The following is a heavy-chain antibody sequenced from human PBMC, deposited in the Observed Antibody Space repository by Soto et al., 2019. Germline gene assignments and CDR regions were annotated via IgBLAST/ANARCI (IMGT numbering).Heavy chain of an antibody. CDR3: TTERDY. CDR1: GLNFSGSA. CDR2: IRSRTHNYAT. J-gene: IGHJ4*02. Sequence: EVQLVESGGGLVQIGGSLKLSCATSGLNFSGSAMHWARQASGKGLEWVGRIRSRTHNYATTYAASVEGRFTISRDDSKNTVYLQMNGLKTEDTAVYYCTTERDYWGRGTLVTVSS. V-gene: IGHV3-73*02.